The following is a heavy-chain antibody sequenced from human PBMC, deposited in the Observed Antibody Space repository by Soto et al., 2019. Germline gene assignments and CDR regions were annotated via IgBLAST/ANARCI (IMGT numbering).Heavy chain of an antibody. D-gene: IGHD2-2*01. Sequence: ASVKVSCKASGYTFTGYYMHWVRQAPGQGLEWMGWINPNSGGTNYAQKFQGWVTMTRDTSISTAYMELSRLRSDDTAVYYCARGVKDLKDIVVVPAASLQTYYFDYWGQRTLVTVSS. V-gene: IGHV1-2*04. J-gene: IGHJ4*02. CDR3: ARGVKDLKDIVVVPAASLQTYYFDY. CDR2: INPNSGGT. CDR1: GYTFTGYY.